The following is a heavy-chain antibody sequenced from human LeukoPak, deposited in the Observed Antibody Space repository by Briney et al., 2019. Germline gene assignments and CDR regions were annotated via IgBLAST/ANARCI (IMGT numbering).Heavy chain of an antibody. Sequence: GGSLRLSCVGSGFAFSTSAMHWVRQAPGKGLEWVAVTTDDGRSKYYGDSVRGRFTISRDNSKNTLYPQMNSLRAEDTAVYYCAKDPGGRYYDSSGYLDYWGQGTLVTVSS. J-gene: IGHJ4*02. V-gene: IGHV3-30-3*02. CDR2: TTDDGRSK. D-gene: IGHD3-22*01. CDR1: GFAFSTSA. CDR3: AKDPGGRYYDSSGYLDY.